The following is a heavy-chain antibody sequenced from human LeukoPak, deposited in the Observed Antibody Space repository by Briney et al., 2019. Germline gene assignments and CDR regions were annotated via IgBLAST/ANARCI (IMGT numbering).Heavy chain of an antibody. V-gene: IGHV3-33*01. Sequence: PGGSLRLSCAASGFTLSSYGMHWVRQAPGKGLEWVAVIWYDGSNKYYADSVKGRFTISRDNSKNTLYLQMNSLRAEDTAVYYCARDLRYCSSTSCYRYFDLWGRGTLVTVSS. CDR1: GFTLSSYG. CDR2: IWYDGSNK. J-gene: IGHJ2*01. D-gene: IGHD2-2*01. CDR3: ARDLRYCSSTSCYRYFDL.